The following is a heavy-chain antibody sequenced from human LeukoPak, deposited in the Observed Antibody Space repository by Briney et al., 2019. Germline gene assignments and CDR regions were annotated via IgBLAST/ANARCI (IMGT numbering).Heavy chain of an antibody. J-gene: IGHJ6*02. D-gene: IGHD4-17*01. CDR1: GFTFTSSA. CDR2: IVVGSGNT. V-gene: IGHV1-58*01. CDR3: AASSYGDYYYYYGMDV. Sequence: SVTVSFTASGFTFTSSAVQWVRQARGQRLEWIGWIVVGSGNTNYAQKFQERVTITRDMSTSTAYMELSSLRSEDTAVYYCAASSYGDYYYYYGMDVWGQGTTVTVSS.